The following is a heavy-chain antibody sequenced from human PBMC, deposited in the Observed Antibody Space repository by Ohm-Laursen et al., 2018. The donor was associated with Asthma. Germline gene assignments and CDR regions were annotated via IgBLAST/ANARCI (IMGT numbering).Heavy chain of an antibody. CDR1: GGSISSGDYY. D-gene: IGHD3-22*01. V-gene: IGHV4-30-4*01. Sequence: TPSLTCTVSGGSISSGDYYWSWIRQPPGKGLEWIGYIYYSGSTYYNPSLKSRVTISVDTSKNQFSLKLSSVTAADTAVYYCARGHSSGYYHNWFDPWGQGTLVTVSS. J-gene: IGHJ5*02. CDR2: IYYSGST. CDR3: ARGHSSGYYHNWFDP.